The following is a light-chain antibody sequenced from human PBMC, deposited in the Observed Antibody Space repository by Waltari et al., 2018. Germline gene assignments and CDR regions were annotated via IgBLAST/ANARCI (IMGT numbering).Light chain of an antibody. Sequence: DIQMTQSPSTLSASIGDGVTITSRASQSISNWLSWYQQIPGKAPKLLIYMASSLETGVPSRFRGSGSGTEFTLTISSLQPGDFATYYCQQYNTYPFTFGLGTKLESK. CDR3: QQYNTYPFT. CDR1: QSISNW. V-gene: IGKV1-5*03. J-gene: IGKJ2*01. CDR2: MAS.